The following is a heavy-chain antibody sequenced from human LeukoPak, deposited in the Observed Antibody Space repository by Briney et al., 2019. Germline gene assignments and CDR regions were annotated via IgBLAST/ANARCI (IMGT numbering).Heavy chain of an antibody. Sequence: PSETLSLTCAVSGYSISSGYYWGWIRQPPGKGREWFGSIYHSGSTYYNQSLKSRVTISVETSTNQLSLQMRSVTAADTAEYYCARPGSGYADWFDPWGQGTLVTVSS. CDR2: IYHSGST. D-gene: IGHD5-12*01. V-gene: IGHV4-38-2*01. CDR3: ARPGSGYADWFDP. J-gene: IGHJ5*02. CDR1: GYSISSGYY.